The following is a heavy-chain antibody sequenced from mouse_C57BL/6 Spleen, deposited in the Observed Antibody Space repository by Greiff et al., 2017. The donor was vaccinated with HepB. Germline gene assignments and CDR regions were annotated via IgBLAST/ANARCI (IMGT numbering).Heavy chain of an antibody. J-gene: IGHJ1*03. CDR3: ARGGIYYDSYFDV. CDR1: GYSITSGYY. D-gene: IGHD2-4*01. V-gene: IGHV3-6*01. Sequence: EVKLQESGPGLVKPSQSLSLTCSVTGYSITSGYYWNWIRQFPGNKLEWMGYISYDGSNNYNPSLKNRISITRDTSKNQFFLKLNSVTTEDTATYYCARGGIYYDSYFDVWGTGTTVTVSS. CDR2: ISYDGSN.